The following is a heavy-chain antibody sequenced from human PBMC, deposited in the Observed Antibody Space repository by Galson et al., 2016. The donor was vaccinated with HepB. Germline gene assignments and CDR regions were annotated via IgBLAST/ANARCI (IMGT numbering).Heavy chain of an antibody. V-gene: IGHV1-8*01. CDR1: GYTFSTFD. D-gene: IGHD3-10*01. CDR2: INPNSDNR. J-gene: IGHJ4*02. CDR3: TRAAGADKLDF. Sequence: SVKVSCKASGYTFSTFDIHWVRQAPGQGLEWMGWINPNSDNRGYAQKFQARVTMTRDISISTAYKELTSLTSEDPAVCYCTRAAGADKLDFWGQGTLVTVS.